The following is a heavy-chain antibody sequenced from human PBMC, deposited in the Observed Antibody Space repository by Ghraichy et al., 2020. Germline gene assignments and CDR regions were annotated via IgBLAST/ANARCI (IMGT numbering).Heavy chain of an antibody. V-gene: IGHV3-30*02. D-gene: IGHD2-15*01. CDR1: GFTFSSYG. CDR3: AKYCSGGSCYGSFDY. J-gene: IGHJ4*02. Sequence: GGSLRLSCAASGFTFSSYGMHWVRQAPGKGLEWVAFIRYDGSNKYYADSVKGRFTISRDNSKNTLYLQMNSLRAEDTAVYYCAKYCSGGSCYGSFDYWGQGTLVTVSS. CDR2: IRYDGSNK.